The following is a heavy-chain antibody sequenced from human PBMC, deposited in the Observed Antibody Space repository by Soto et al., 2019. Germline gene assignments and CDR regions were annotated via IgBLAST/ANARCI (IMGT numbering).Heavy chain of an antibody. V-gene: IGHV1-46*01. CDR3: ARERDLEIFFY. CDR2: INPSGGST. J-gene: IGHJ4*02. Sequence: ASVKVSCKASGYTFTSYYMHWVRQAPGQGLEWMGIINPSGGSTSYAQKFQGRVTMTRDTSTSTDDMELSSLRSEDTAVYYCARERDLEIFFYWGQGTLVTVSS. CDR1: GYTFTSYY. D-gene: IGHD1-1*01.